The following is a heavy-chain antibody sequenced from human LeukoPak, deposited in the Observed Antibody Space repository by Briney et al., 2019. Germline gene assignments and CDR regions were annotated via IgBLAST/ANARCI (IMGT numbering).Heavy chain of an antibody. CDR3: ARQSCSGGSCYSGWFDH. CDR2: INPNSGGT. D-gene: IGHD2-15*01. J-gene: IGHJ5*02. Sequence: ASVKVSCKASGYTFTGYYMHWVRQAPGQGLEWMGWINPNSGGTNYAQKFQGRVTMTRDTSISTAYMELSRLRSDDTAVYYCARQSCSGGSCYSGWFDHWAQGTLVTVSS. CDR1: GYTFTGYY. V-gene: IGHV1-2*02.